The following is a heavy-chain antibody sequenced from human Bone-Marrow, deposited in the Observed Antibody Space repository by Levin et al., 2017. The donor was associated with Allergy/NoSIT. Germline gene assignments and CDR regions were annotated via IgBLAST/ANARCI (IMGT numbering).Heavy chain of an antibody. Sequence: GASVKVSCKASGYTFTSYGISWVRQAPGQGLEWMGWISAYNGNTNYAQKLQGRVTMTTDTSTSTAYMELRSLRSDDTAVYYCARDGRTVLATPCPYAFDIWGQGTMVTVSS. CDR3: ARDGRTVLATPCPYAFDI. CDR2: ISAYNGNT. CDR1: GYTFTSYG. J-gene: IGHJ3*02. D-gene: IGHD5-24*01. V-gene: IGHV1-18*01.